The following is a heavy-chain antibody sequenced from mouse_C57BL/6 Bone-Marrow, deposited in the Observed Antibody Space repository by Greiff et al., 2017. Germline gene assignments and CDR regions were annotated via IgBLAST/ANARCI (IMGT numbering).Heavy chain of an antibody. CDR2: IWSGGST. CDR3: ARIGDHGSSYGGAMDY. V-gene: IGHV2-2*01. Sequence: QVQLKESGPGLVQPSQSLSITCTVSGFSLTSYGVHWVRQSPGKGLEWLGVIWSGGSTDYNAAFISRLSISKDNSKSQVFFKMNSLQADDTAIYYCARIGDHGSSYGGAMDYWGQGTSVTVSS. CDR1: GFSLTSYG. D-gene: IGHD1-1*01. J-gene: IGHJ4*01.